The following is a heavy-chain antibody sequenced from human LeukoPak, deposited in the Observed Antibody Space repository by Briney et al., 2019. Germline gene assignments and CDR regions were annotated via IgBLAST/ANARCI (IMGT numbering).Heavy chain of an antibody. Sequence: SVKVSCKASGGTFSSYAISWVRQAPGQGLEWMGRIIPIFGTANYAQKFQGRVTITTDESTITAYMELSRLRSEDTAVYYCARGDYGGNPWNFDYWGQGTLVPVSP. CDR2: IIPIFGTA. CDR1: GGTFSSYA. D-gene: IGHD4-23*01. CDR3: ARGDYGGNPWNFDY. J-gene: IGHJ4*02. V-gene: IGHV1-69*05.